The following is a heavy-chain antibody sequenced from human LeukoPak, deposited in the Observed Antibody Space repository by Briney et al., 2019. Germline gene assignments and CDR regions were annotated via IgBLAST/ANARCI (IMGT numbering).Heavy chain of an antibody. CDR1: GYTFTSHG. CDR2: VSGYNGNT. D-gene: IGHD3-16*02. Sequence: ASVKVSCKASGYTFTSHGINWLRQAPGQGLEWMGWVSGYNGNTDYAQKFQGRVTTTTDRSTNTVYMELRSLRSDDTAVYYCARDRPVMITFGGVIIAAYWGQGTLVTVSS. CDR3: ARDRPVMITFGGVIIAAY. J-gene: IGHJ4*02. V-gene: IGHV1-18*01.